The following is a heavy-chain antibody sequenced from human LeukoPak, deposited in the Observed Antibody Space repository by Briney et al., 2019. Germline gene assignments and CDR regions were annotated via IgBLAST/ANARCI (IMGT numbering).Heavy chain of an antibody. CDR2: INPTGGST. CDR1: GYTFPSYF. V-gene: IGHV1-46*01. Sequence: ASVKVSCKASGYTFPSYFMHWVRQAPEQGLEWMGIINPTGGSTTYAQKFQGRVTMTRDTSTSTVYMELSSLRSDDTAVYYCARTAARRFDYWGQGALVTVSS. D-gene: IGHD6-6*01. CDR3: ARTAARRFDY. J-gene: IGHJ4*02.